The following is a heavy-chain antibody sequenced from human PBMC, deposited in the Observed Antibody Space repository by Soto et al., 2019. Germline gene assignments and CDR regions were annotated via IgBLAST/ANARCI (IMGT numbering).Heavy chain of an antibody. CDR2: ISYDGSNK. V-gene: IGHV3-30-3*01. CDR1: GFTFSSYA. D-gene: IGHD5-12*01. CDR3: ARDRTYRGYSGYDSVDGIHV. J-gene: IGHJ6*02. Sequence: GGSLRLSCAASGFTFSSYAMHLVRQAPGKGLEWVAVISYDGSNKYYADSVKGRFTISRDNSKNTLYLQMNSLRAEDTAVYYCARDRTYRGYSGYDSVDGIHVWAQGTTVTV.